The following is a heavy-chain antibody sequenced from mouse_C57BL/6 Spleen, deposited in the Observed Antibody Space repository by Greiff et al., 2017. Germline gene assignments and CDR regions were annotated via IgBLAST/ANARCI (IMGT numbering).Heavy chain of an antibody. Sequence: LQQSGASLKIPCTASSFAFSTYWMNWVKQRPGKGLEWIGQIYPGDGDTNYNGKFTGKATLTADKSSSTAYMQLSSLTSEDSAVYFCERAEGGAFFDCWGQGTTLTVSS. V-gene: IGHV1-80*01. D-gene: IGHD3-3*01. CDR2: IYPGDGDT. CDR1: SFAFSTYW. J-gene: IGHJ2*01. CDR3: ERAEGGAFFDC.